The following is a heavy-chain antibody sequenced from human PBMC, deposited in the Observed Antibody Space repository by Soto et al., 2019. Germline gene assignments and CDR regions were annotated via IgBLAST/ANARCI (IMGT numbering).Heavy chain of an antibody. V-gene: IGHV1-18*01. CDR3: ARLRGDYGSGSYSWFDP. CDR1: GYTFTSYG. Sequence: QVQLVQSGAEVKKPGASVKVSCKASGYTFTSYGISWVRQAPGQGLEWMGWISAYNGNTNYAQKLQGRVTMTTDTSTSTAYMELRSLRSDDAAVYYCARLRGDYGSGSYSWFDPWGQGTLVTVSS. J-gene: IGHJ5*02. CDR2: ISAYNGNT. D-gene: IGHD3-10*01.